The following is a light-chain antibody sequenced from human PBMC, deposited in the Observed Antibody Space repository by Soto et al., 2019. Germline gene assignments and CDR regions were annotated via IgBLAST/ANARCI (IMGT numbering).Light chain of an antibody. J-gene: IGKJ5*01. V-gene: IGKV1-5*03. CDR1: QSLSSW. CDR3: QQYLSYPIT. Sequence: DIQMTQSPSTLSASVGDRVTITCRASQSLSSWLAWYQQKPGKAPKSLIYKASSLESGVPSRFSGSGSGTEFSLTISSLQPDGFATYYCQQYLSYPITFGQGTRLEI. CDR2: KAS.